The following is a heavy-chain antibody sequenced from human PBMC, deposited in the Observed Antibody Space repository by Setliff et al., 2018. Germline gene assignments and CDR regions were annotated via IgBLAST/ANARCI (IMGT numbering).Heavy chain of an antibody. CDR1: GFTISYYA. D-gene: IGHD3-22*01. CDR3: VKDWQNYFDSSGYYGYYDY. CDR2: LSGSGSNT. J-gene: IGHJ4*02. Sequence: PGGSLRLSCAASGFTISYYAIHWVRQAPGKGLEWVSALSGSGSNTFYADSVKGRFTISRDNSKKTLYLQMNSLRAEDTAVYYCVKDWQNYFDSSGYYGYYDYWGQGTLVTVSS. V-gene: IGHV3-23*01.